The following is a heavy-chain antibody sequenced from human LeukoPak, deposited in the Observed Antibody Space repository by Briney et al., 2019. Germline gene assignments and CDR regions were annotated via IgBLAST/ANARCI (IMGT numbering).Heavy chain of an antibody. J-gene: IGHJ5*02. CDR3: ARRYCSGGSCYYGPGWFDP. V-gene: IGHV5-51*01. Sequence: GGSLRLSCKGSGYSFTSYWIGWVRQMPGKGLEWMGIIYPGDSDTRYSPSFQGQVTISADKSISTAYLQWSSLKASDTAMYYCARRYCSGGSCYYGPGWFDPWGQGTLVTVSS. D-gene: IGHD2-15*01. CDR2: IYPGDSDT. CDR1: GYSFTSYW.